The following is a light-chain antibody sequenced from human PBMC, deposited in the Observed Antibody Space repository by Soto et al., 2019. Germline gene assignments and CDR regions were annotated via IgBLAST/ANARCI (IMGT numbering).Light chain of an antibody. Sequence: DIQMTQSRSSVSASVGDRVTITCRASQVINNWLAWYQQKPGKAPNLLIYAASTLQTGVPSRFSGSGSGTDFTLTISSLQPEDFATYHCQQANSFPFTFGPGTKVDIK. J-gene: IGKJ3*01. CDR1: QVINNW. CDR2: AAS. CDR3: QQANSFPFT. V-gene: IGKV1-12*02.